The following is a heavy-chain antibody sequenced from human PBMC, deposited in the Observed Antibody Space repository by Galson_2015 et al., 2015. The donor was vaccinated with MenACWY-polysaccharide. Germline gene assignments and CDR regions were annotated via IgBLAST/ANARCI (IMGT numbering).Heavy chain of an antibody. CDR3: AVHCSSTSCYSPLSRL. CDR1: EFTFSGYW. J-gene: IGHJ3*01. D-gene: IGHD2-2*01. Sequence: SLRLSCAASEFTFSGYWMNWVRQAPGKGLVWVSRIDSDGSSTSYADSVKGRFTISRDNAKNTLYLQMNSLRAEDTAVYYCAVHCSSTSCYSPLSRLWGQGTMVTVSS. V-gene: IGHV3-74*01. CDR2: IDSDGSST.